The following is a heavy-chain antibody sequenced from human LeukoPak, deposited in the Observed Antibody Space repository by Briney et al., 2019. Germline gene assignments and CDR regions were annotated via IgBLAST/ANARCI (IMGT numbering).Heavy chain of an antibody. CDR1: GYTFTGYY. CDR2: INPSSGGT. Sequence: ASVTVSCKASGYTFTGYYMHWVRQAPGQGLEWMGWINPSSGGTNYAQKFQGRVTMTRDTSISTAYMELSRLRSDDTAVYYCARGVLEWLFSYFDYWGQGTLVTVSS. CDR3: ARGVLEWLFSYFDY. J-gene: IGHJ4*02. D-gene: IGHD3-3*01. V-gene: IGHV1-2*02.